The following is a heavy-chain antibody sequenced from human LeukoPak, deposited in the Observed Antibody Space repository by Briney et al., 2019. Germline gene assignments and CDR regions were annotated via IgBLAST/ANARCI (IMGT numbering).Heavy chain of an antibody. D-gene: IGHD6-13*01. Sequence: GRSLRLSCAASGFTFSSYGMHWVRQAPGKGLEWVAVISYDGSNKYYADSVKGRFTISRDNSKNTLYLQMSSLRAEDTAVYYCAKVVQYSSSWYGSYYYGMDVWGKGTTVTVSS. CDR2: ISYDGSNK. J-gene: IGHJ6*04. V-gene: IGHV3-30*18. CDR1: GFTFSSYG. CDR3: AKVVQYSSSWYGSYYYGMDV.